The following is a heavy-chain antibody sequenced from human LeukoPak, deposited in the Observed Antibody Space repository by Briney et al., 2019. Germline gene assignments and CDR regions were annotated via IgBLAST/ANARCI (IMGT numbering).Heavy chain of an antibody. CDR1: GFTFSTYG. D-gene: IGHD1-26*01. J-gene: IGHJ4*02. CDR3: AKDPVTYSGSFRIDY. Sequence: GGSLRLSCAASGFTFSTYGMHWVRQAPGLGLEWLSFIRFDGTNEYYADSVRGRFTISRDNSKNTLYLQMNSLRPEDTAVYYCAKDPVTYSGSFRIDYWGQGTLVTVSS. CDR2: IRFDGTNE. V-gene: IGHV3-30*02.